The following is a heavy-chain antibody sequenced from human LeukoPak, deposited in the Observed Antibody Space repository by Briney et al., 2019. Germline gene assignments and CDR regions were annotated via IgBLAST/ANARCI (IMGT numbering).Heavy chain of an antibody. V-gene: IGHV1-24*01. CDR3: ATDDSKAVAVSQRAFDI. CDR2: FDPEDGET. D-gene: IGHD6-19*01. CDR1: GYTLTELS. Sequence: GASVKVSCKVSGYTLTELSMHWVRQAPGKGLEWMGGFDPEDGETIYAQKFQGRVTMTEDTSTDTAYMELSSLRSEDTAVYYCATDDSKAVAVSQRAFDIWGQGTMVTVSS. J-gene: IGHJ3*02.